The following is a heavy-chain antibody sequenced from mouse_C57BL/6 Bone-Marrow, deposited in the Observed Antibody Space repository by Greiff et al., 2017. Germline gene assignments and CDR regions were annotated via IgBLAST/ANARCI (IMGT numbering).Heavy chain of an antibody. CDR2: ISNGGGST. CDR1: GFTFSDYY. J-gene: IGHJ4*01. V-gene: IGHV5-12*01. D-gene: IGHD1-1*01. Sequence: EVKLMESGGGLVQPGGSLKLSCAASGFTFSDYYMYWVRQTPEKRLEWVAYISNGGGSTYYPKTVKGRFTISRDNAKNTLYLQMSRLKSEDTAMYYCARHGSSYDYYAMDYWGQGTSVTVSS. CDR3: ARHGSSYDYYAMDY.